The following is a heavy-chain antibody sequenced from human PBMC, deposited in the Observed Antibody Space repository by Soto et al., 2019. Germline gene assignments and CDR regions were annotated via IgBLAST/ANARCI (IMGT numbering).Heavy chain of an antibody. CDR2: ISGSGGNT. V-gene: IGHV3-23*01. J-gene: IGHJ4*02. Sequence: GGSLRLSCVASGFIFGSYAMTWVRQAPGKGLEWVSVISGSGGNTHYADSVKGRFTISRDNSKNTLYLQMNSLRAEDTAVYYCAKDRWFLSATEDYFDDWGQGTLVTVSS. CDR1: GFIFGSYA. CDR3: AKDRWFLSATEDYFDD. D-gene: IGHD2-15*01.